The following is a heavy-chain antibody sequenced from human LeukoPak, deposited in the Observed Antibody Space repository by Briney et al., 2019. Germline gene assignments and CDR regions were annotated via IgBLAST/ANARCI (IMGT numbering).Heavy chain of an antibody. CDR1: GVSINNW. CDR2: ISHDGYT. J-gene: IGHJ4*02. V-gene: IGHV4-4*02. D-gene: IGHD1-26*01. Sequence: SGTLSLTCAVSGVSINNWWTWVRQPPGKGLEWIGEISHDGYTNYNPSLQSRVTISLDTSKNQFSLKLRSVTAADTAVYYCAKMGWELWTSFDYWGQGTLVTVSS. CDR3: AKMGWELWTSFDY.